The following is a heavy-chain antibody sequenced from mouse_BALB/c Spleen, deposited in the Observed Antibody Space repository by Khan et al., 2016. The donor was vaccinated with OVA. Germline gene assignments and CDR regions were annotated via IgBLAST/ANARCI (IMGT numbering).Heavy chain of an antibody. CDR2: IWAGGST. CDR1: GFSLITYG. Sequence: QVQLKESGPGLVAPSQSLSITCTVSGFSLITYGVHWVRQSPGKGLEWLGVIWAGGSTNYNSALMSRLSISKDNSKSQVSLKMNSLQTDDTAMYYCARETAYYGDYEAMDYWGQGTSVTVSS. D-gene: IGHD2-13*01. V-gene: IGHV2-9*02. CDR3: ARETAYYGDYEAMDY. J-gene: IGHJ4*01.